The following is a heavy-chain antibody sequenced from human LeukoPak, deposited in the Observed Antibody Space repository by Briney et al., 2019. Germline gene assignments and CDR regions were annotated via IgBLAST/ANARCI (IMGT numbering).Heavy chain of an antibody. CDR1: GFTFSSYW. J-gene: IGHJ4*02. CDR3: ARDFSKGSSGYSFSDYFDY. Sequence: PGGSLRLSCAASGFTFSSYWMHWVRQAPGKGLVWVSRINSDGSSTSYADSVKGRFTISRDNAKNTLYLQMNSLRAEDTAVYYCARDFSKGSSGYSFSDYFDYWGQGTLVTVSS. D-gene: IGHD3-22*01. CDR2: INSDGSST. V-gene: IGHV3-74*01.